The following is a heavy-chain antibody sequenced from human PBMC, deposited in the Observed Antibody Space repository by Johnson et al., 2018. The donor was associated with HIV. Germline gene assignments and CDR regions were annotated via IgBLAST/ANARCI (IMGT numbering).Heavy chain of an antibody. J-gene: IGHJ3*02. CDR2: KKEDGRDD. CDR3: ARDGVYSSPHDAFDI. V-gene: IGHV3-7*05. CDR1: GFPFRNYW. Sequence: VQLVESGGDLVQPGGSLRLSCVASGFPFRNYWMSWVRQAQGKGLEWLANKKEDGRDDSYVESLKGRFTISRDNTQNSLYLQMENLRAEDSAIYYCARDGVYSSPHDAFDIWGQGTTVTVSS. D-gene: IGHD6-13*01.